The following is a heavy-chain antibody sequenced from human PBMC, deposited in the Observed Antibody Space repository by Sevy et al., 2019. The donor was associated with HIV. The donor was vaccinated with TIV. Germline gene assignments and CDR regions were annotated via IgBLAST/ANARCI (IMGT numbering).Heavy chain of an antibody. Sequence: GGSLRLSCAASGFLFSSYDFNWVRQAPGKGLEWVSYISQSGTTTYSDSVRGRFTISRDKAKNSLYLQMNTLRAEDTAVYFCARDLPPSATTVAHFDYWGQGTLVTVSS. CDR3: ARDLPPSATTVAHFDY. CDR2: ISQSGTTT. J-gene: IGHJ4*02. CDR1: GFLFSSYD. V-gene: IGHV3-48*03. D-gene: IGHD4-17*01.